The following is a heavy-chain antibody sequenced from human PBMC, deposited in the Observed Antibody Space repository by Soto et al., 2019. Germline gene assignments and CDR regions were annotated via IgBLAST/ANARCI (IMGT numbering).Heavy chain of an antibody. Sequence: QEQLVQSGGEVKKPGASVRVSCKASGYTFTKYGITWVRQAPGQGLEWMGWIGVYNGKTNYARKLQGRVIMTADTSASTAYMELRSLRSDDTAVYYCSRARYCTSPSCYNDYYYGMDIWGQGTTVSVS. CDR2: IGVYNGKT. CDR1: GYTFTKYG. J-gene: IGHJ6*02. V-gene: IGHV1-18*04. D-gene: IGHD2-2*02. CDR3: SRARYCTSPSCYNDYYYGMDI.